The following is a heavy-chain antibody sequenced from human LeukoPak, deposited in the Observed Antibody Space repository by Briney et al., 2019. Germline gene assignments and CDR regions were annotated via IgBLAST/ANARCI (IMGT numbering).Heavy chain of an antibody. D-gene: IGHD4-11*01. CDR1: GFTFSTYA. V-gene: IGHV3-23*01. J-gene: IGHJ4*02. Sequence: GGSLRLSCAASGFTFSTYAISWVRQAPGKGLEWVSTISGSGANTYYADSVKGRFTISRDNSKNTLYLQVNSLRAEDTAVYYCAKAKSYYSNYDYWGQGTLVTVSS. CDR2: ISGSGANT. CDR3: AKAKSYYSNYDY.